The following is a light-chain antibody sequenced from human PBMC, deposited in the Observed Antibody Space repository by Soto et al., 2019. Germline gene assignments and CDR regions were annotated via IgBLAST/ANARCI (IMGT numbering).Light chain of an antibody. CDR3: QQYGSLWT. J-gene: IGKJ1*01. CDR1: QVVTSNY. CDR2: GAS. Sequence: EIVLTQSPGTLALSPGERATLSYRASQVVTSNYVAWYQQRPGLAPRLLIYGASSRAIGIPDRFSGSGSGRDFTLTISRLEPGDFAVYFCQQYGSLWTFGQGTKVDIK. V-gene: IGKV3-20*01.